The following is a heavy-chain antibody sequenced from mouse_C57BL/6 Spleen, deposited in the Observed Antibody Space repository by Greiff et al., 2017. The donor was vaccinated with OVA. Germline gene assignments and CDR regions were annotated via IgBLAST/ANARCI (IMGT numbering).Heavy chain of an antibody. Sequence: QVQLQESGAELVRPGTSVKVSCKASGYAFTNYLIEWVKQRPGQGLEWIGVINPGSGGTNYNEKFKGKATLTADKSSSTAYMQLSSLTSEDSAVYFWARDSNYYAMDYWGQGTSVTVSS. D-gene: IGHD2-5*01. CDR2: INPGSGGT. V-gene: IGHV1-54*01. CDR3: ARDSNYYAMDY. CDR1: GYAFTNYL. J-gene: IGHJ4*01.